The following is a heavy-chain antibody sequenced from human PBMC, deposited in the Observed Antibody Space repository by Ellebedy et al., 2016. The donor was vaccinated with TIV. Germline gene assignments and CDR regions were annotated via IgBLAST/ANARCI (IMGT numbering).Heavy chain of an antibody. J-gene: IGHJ4*02. D-gene: IGHD6-13*01. CDR2: IYDSGRT. CDR1: SGSISTNSYY. Sequence: SETLSLXXTVSSGSISTNSYYWAWIRQPPGKGLEWIGSIYDSGRTHYNPSLKSRVTISVDTSKNQFSLKLSSVTAADTAVYYCAKDAPGIAPLDWGQGTLVTVSS. V-gene: IGHV4-39*02. CDR3: AKDAPGIAPLD.